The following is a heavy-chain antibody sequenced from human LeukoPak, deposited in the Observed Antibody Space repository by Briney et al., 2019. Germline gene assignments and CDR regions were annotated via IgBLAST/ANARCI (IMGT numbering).Heavy chain of an antibody. CDR1: GFTFGSFE. Sequence: GGSLRLSCAASGFTFGSFEMNWVRQAPGKGLEWLSYISSSGSNKYYADSLKGRFTISRDNAKNSLYLQMNSLRAEDTAVYYCAKAGSHSYFEHWGQGTLVTVSS. CDR2: ISSSGSNK. V-gene: IGHV3-48*03. CDR3: AKAGSHSYFEH. D-gene: IGHD1-26*01. J-gene: IGHJ4*02.